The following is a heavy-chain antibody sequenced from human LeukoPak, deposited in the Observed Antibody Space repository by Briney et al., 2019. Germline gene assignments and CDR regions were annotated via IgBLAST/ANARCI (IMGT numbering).Heavy chain of an antibody. J-gene: IGHJ4*02. CDR1: GFTFDDYA. CDR3: ATGERYSYGQPDFDY. V-gene: IGHV3-9*01. CDR2: ISWNSGSI. Sequence: TGGSLRLSCAASGFTFDDYAMHWVRQAPGKGLEWVSGISWNSGSIGYADSVKGRFTISRDNAKNSLYLQMNSLRAEDTALYYCATGERYSYGQPDFDYWGQGTLVTVS. D-gene: IGHD5-18*01.